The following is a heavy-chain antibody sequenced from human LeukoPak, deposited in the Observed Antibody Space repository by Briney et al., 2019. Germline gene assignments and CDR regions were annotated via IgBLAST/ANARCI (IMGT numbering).Heavy chain of an antibody. V-gene: IGHV1-69*10. CDR1: GATFNDYA. J-gene: IGHJ6*04. CDR2: FIPILGTA. D-gene: IGHD3-3*01. Sequence: EASVKVSCKASGATFNDYALNWVRQAPGQGLEWMGVFIPILGTANSTQQFHDRLTITADISTNTAYMELSSLRSEDTAVYFCAAIPVFGVVLHQEPVWGKGTTVTVSS. CDR3: AAIPVFGVVLHQEPV.